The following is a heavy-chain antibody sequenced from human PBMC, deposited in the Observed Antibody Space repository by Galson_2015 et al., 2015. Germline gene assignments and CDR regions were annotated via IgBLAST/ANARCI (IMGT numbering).Heavy chain of an antibody. D-gene: IGHD3-9*01. CDR3: ARASIGDILTGYYYYFDY. Sequence: SVKVSCKASGYTFSSHDINWVRQATGQGLEWMGWMNPNSGNTGYAQKFQGRVTMTRNTSISTAYMELSSLRSEDTAVYYCARASIGDILTGYYYYFDYWGQGTLVTVSS. V-gene: IGHV1-8*01. CDR2: MNPNSGNT. J-gene: IGHJ4*02. CDR1: GYTFSSHD.